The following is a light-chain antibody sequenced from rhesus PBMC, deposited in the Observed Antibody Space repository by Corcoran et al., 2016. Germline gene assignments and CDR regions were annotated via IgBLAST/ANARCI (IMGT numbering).Light chain of an antibody. CDR1: QNIYSN. V-gene: IGKV1S12*01. Sequence: DIQMTQSPSALSASVGDRVTISCRASQNIYSNLAWYQQKPGKAPKFLIYAASSLQTGIPSRFSGSGSGTDFTITSSSLQPEDSAAYYCQHYYDNPYSFGQGTKVEIK. J-gene: IGKJ2*01. CDR3: QHYYDNPYS. CDR2: AAS.